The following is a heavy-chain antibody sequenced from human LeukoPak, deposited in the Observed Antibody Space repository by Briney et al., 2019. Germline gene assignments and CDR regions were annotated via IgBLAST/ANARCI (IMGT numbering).Heavy chain of an antibody. Sequence: SETLPLTCTVSGGSISSGDYYWSWIRQPPGKGLEWIGYIYYSGSTYYNPSLKSRVTISVDTSKNQFSLKLSSVTAVDTAVYYCARALHTPGWPYSGSPVRLFDYWGQGTLVTVSS. D-gene: IGHD1-26*01. CDR2: IYYSGST. CDR3: ARALHTPGWPYSGSPVRLFDY. CDR1: GGSISSGDYY. V-gene: IGHV4-30-4*08. J-gene: IGHJ4*02.